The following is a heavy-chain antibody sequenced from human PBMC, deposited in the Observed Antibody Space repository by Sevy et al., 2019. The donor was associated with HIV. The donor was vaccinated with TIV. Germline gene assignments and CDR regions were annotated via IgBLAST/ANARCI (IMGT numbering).Heavy chain of an antibody. CDR2: IYSGGST. J-gene: IGHJ4*02. CDR3: ARGHYYDSSGYYNDY. Sequence: GGSLRLSCAASGFTVSSNYMSWVRQAPGKGLEWVSVIYSGGSTYYADSVKGRFTISRDNSKNTLYLQMNRLRAEDTAVYYCARGHYYDSSGYYNDYWGQGTLVTVSS. D-gene: IGHD3-22*01. CDR1: GFTVSSNY. V-gene: IGHV3-53*01.